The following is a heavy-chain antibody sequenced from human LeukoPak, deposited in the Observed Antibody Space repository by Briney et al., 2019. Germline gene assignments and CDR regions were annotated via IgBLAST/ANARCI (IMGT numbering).Heavy chain of an antibody. CDR1: GGTFSSYA. V-gene: IGHV1-69*04. D-gene: IGHD6-19*01. Sequence: ASVKVSCKASGGTFSSYAISWVRQAPGQGLEWMGRIIPILGIANYAQKFQGRVTITADKSTSTAYMELSSLRSEDTAVYYCARVVPFGYSSCWDYGMDVWGQGTTVTVSS. CDR3: ARVVPFGYSSCWDYGMDV. CDR2: IIPILGIA. J-gene: IGHJ6*02.